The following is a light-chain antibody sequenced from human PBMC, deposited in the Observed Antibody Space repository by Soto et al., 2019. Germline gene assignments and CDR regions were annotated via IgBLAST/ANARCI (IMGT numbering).Light chain of an antibody. Sequence: DIQMTQSPSSVSASVGDRVTVTCRASQGISSWLAWYQKKPGKAPKLLIYAASSLKIGVPSRFSGSGSGTDFTLTISSLQPEDCAIYFCQQANSFPTTFGQGTRLEIK. J-gene: IGKJ5*01. CDR2: AAS. V-gene: IGKV1-12*01. CDR3: QQANSFPTT. CDR1: QGISSW.